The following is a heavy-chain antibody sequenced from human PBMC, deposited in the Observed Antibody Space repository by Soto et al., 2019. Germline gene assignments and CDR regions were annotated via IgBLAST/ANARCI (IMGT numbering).Heavy chain of an antibody. J-gene: IGHJ4*02. Sequence: GGSLRLSCSTSGFTFSTYAMNWVRQAPGKGLEWVSALSGSGGTTYYADSVRGRFTISRDDSKNTLFLQMSSLRAEDTALYYCAKQRAGYGSGSDTFYFDFWGQGTLVTVSS. CDR3: AKQRAGYGSGSDTFYFDF. CDR1: GFTFSTYA. D-gene: IGHD3-10*01. V-gene: IGHV3-23*01. CDR2: LSGSGGTT.